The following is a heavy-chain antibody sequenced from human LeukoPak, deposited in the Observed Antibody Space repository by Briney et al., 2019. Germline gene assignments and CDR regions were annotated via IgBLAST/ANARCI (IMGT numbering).Heavy chain of an antibody. Sequence: GGSLRLSCTASGFTFGDYAMSWFRQAPGKGLEWVGFIRSKAYGGTTEYAASVKGRFTISRDDSKSIAYLQMSRLKTEDTAVYYCTSDEGEDTSYWGQGTLVTVSS. CDR3: TSDEGEDTSY. J-gene: IGHJ4*02. V-gene: IGHV3-49*03. CDR2: IRSKAYGGTT. CDR1: GFTFGDYA. D-gene: IGHD1-26*01.